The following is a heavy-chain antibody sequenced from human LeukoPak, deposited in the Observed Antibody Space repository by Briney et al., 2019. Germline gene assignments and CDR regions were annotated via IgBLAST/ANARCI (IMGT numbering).Heavy chain of an antibody. CDR2: VYYSGNT. CDR3: ARHMENNEGSGSYGYFDY. J-gene: IGHJ4*02. CDR1: GVSISGSSHY. V-gene: IGHV4-39*01. D-gene: IGHD1-26*01. Sequence: SETLSLTCAVSGVSISGSSHYWAWIRQPPGRGLEWLANVYYSGNTYFNPSLKNRVTMSVDTSKNHFSLRLTSVTAADTAVYFGARHMENNEGSGSYGYFDYWGRGTLVTVSS.